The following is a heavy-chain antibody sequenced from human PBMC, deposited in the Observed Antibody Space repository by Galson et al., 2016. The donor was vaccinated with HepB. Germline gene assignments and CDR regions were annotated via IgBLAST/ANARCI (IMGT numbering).Heavy chain of an antibody. CDR1: GFTFTNYG. D-gene: IGHD5-12*01. CDR2: ISSSSSHI. J-gene: IGHJ4*02. V-gene: IGHV3-21*01. CDR3: AKGLARGGYDFAPDS. Sequence: SLRLSCAASGFTFTNYGMNWVRQAPGKGLQWVSSISSSSSHIYYADSVKGRFTVSRDNANNSLYLQMNSLRAEDTAVYYCAKGLARGGYDFAPDSWGQGTLVTVSS.